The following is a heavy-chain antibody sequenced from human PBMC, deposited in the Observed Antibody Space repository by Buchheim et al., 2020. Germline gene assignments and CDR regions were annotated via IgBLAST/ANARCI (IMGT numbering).Heavy chain of an antibody. CDR2: ITGSAGST. CDR1: GFTFSSYV. J-gene: IGHJ4*02. V-gene: IGHV3-23*01. Sequence: EVQLLESGGGLVQPGGSLRLSCAASGFTFSSYVMSWVRQAPGKGQEWVSAITGSAGSTYYADSVKGRFTISRDNSKNTVYLQMNSLRAEDTAVYYCAKTKWVAGYYFDYWGQGTL. D-gene: IGHD6-19*01. CDR3: AKTKWVAGYYFDY.